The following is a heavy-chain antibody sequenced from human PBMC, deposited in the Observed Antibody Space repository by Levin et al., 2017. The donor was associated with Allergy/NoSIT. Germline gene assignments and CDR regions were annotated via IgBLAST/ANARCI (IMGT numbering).Heavy chain of an antibody. V-gene: IGHV5-10-1*01. D-gene: IGHD3-10*01. CDR1: GYSFTSYW. J-gene: IGHJ4*02. CDR2: IDPSDSYT. Sequence: NPGESLKISCKGSGYSFTSYWISWVRQMPGKGLEWMGRIDPSDSYTNYSPSFQGHVTISADKSISTAYLQWSSLKASDTAMYYCARRVGMARAYDYWGQGTLVTVSS. CDR3: ARRVGMARAYDY.